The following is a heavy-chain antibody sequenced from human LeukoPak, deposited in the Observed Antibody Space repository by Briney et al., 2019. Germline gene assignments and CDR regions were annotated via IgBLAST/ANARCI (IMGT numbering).Heavy chain of an antibody. Sequence: GGSLRLSCAVSGFTFTFYAMHWVRQAPGKGLEWVSGISWNSGSIGYADSVKGRFTISRDNAKNSLYLQLNSLRAKDTALYYCANDSVSSIAAVGTHPLSLHFVYWGQGTLVTVSS. J-gene: IGHJ4*02. CDR1: GFTFTFYA. CDR2: ISWNSGSI. D-gene: IGHD6-13*01. CDR3: ANDSVSSIAAVGTHPLSLHFVY. V-gene: IGHV3-9*01.